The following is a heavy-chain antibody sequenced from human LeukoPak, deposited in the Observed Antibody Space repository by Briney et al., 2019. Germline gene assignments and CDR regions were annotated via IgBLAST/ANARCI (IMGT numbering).Heavy chain of an antibody. D-gene: IGHD2-15*01. CDR3: AKRSCSGGSCNFDY. V-gene: IGHV3-23*01. CDR2: IGDSGGAT. J-gene: IGHJ4*02. CDR1: GFTFSSYA. Sequence: GGSLRLSCAASGFTFSSYAMSWVRQATGKGLEWVSAIGDSGGATNSADSVKGRFTISRDNSKNTLYLQMNSLRAEDTAVYYCAKRSCSGGSCNFDYWGQGTLVTVSS.